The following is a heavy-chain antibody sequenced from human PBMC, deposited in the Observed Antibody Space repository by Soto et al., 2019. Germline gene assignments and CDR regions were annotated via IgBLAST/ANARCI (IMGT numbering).Heavy chain of an antibody. CDR3: AKEFNRYYYGSGSYSLGGYFDY. CDR1: GFTFSSYG. J-gene: IGHJ4*02. CDR2: ISYDGSNK. Sequence: GGSLRLSCAASGFTFSSYGMHWVRQAPGKGLEWVAVISYDGSNKYYADSVKGRFTISRDNSKNTLYLQMNSLRAEDTAVYYCAKEFNRYYYGSGSYSLGGYFDYWGQGTLVTVSS. V-gene: IGHV3-30*18. D-gene: IGHD3-10*01.